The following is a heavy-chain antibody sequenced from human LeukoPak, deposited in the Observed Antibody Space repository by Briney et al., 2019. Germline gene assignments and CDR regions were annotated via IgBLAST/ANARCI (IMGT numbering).Heavy chain of an antibody. CDR1: GYTFTSYG. V-gene: IGHV1-18*01. D-gene: IGHD3-3*01. CDR3: ARAQYYDFWSGFPLLFDP. J-gene: IGHJ5*02. CDR2: ISAYNGNT. Sequence: ASVKVSCKASGYTFTSYGISWVRQAPGQGLEWMGWISAYNGNTNYAQKLQGRVTMTTDTSTSTAYMELRGLRSDDTAVYYCARAQYYDFWSGFPLLFDPWGQGTLVTVSS.